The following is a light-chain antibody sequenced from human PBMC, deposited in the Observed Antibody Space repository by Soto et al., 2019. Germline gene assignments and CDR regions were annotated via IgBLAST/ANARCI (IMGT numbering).Light chain of an antibody. CDR3: QQYKNWPL. CDR2: GAS. Sequence: MMMTQCPATLSVSPGERVTLSCRTSHSVNSHVAWYQQKPGQAPRLLLYGASTRATGIPVRFSGSGFGTEFTLTISSLQSEDFAVYYCQQYKNWPLFGQGTRLDIK. J-gene: IGKJ5*01. CDR1: HSVNSH. V-gene: IGKV3-15*01.